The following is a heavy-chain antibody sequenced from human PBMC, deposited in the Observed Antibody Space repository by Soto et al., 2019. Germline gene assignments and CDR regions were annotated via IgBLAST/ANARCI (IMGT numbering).Heavy chain of an antibody. Sequence: QVQLQESGPGLVKPSETLSLTCTVSGGSISSYPWSWIRQSPGKGLEWIGYIYNSGTTIYNPSFKSRVTMLLDKPKNQFTLNLGSVTAADTAIYYCAGDIPSGSYRFDYWGQGTLVTVSS. J-gene: IGHJ4*02. CDR3: AGDIPSGSYRFDY. CDR1: GGSISSYP. CDR2: IYNSGTT. D-gene: IGHD1-26*01. V-gene: IGHV4-59*08.